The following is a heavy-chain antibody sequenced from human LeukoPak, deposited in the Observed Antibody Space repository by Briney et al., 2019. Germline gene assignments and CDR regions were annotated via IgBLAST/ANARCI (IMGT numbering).Heavy chain of an antibody. J-gene: IGHJ4*02. CDR3: ARGSERYFDWLLYY. Sequence: SETLSLTCTVSGDSISNYYWNWIRQPPGKGLEWIGEINHSGSTNYNPSLKSRVTISVDTSKNQFSLKLSSVTAADTAVYYCARGSERYFDWLLYYWGQGTLVTVSS. V-gene: IGHV4-34*01. CDR2: INHSGST. D-gene: IGHD3-9*01. CDR1: GDSISNYY.